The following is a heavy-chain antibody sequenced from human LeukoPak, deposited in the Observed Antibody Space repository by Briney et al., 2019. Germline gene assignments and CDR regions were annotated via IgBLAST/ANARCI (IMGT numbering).Heavy chain of an antibody. CDR3: ARENIAAAGDWFDP. Sequence: PGGSLRLSCAASGFTVSSNYMSWVRQAPGKGLEWVSVIYSGGSTYYADSVKGRFTISRDNSKNTLYLQMNSLRAEDTAVYYCARENIAAAGDWFDPWGQGTLVTVSS. J-gene: IGHJ5*02. CDR2: IYSGGST. CDR1: GFTVSSNY. V-gene: IGHV3-66*02. D-gene: IGHD6-13*01.